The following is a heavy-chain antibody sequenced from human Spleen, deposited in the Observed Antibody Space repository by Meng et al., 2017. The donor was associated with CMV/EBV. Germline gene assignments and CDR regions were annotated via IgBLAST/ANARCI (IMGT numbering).Heavy chain of an antibody. CDR1: GGSLSRSSFY. V-gene: IGHV4-39*02. D-gene: IGHD2-2*01. CDR2: IYYSGDT. J-gene: IGHJ4*02. CDR3: VVYCSSTSCPFDF. Sequence: SETLSLTCTVSGGSLSRSSFYGGWIRQPPGKGLEWIGSIYYSGDTKYNPSLKSRVTISVDTSKNHFSLKLSSVTAADTAVYYCVVYCSSTSCPFDFWGQGILVTVSS.